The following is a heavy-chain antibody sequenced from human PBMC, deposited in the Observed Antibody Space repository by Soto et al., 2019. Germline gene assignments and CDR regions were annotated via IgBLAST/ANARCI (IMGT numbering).Heavy chain of an antibody. V-gene: IGHV4-34*01. D-gene: IGHD2-15*01. J-gene: IGHJ4*02. CDR1: GGSFSGYY. CDR2: INHSGST. Sequence: SETLSLTCAVYGGSFSGYYWSWIRQPPGKGLEWIGEINHSGSTNYNPSLKSRVTISVDTSKNQFSLKLSSVTAADTAVYYCARDSPPPYCSGGSCYSSAYYFDYWGQGTLVTVSS. CDR3: ARDSPPPYCSGGSCYSSAYYFDY.